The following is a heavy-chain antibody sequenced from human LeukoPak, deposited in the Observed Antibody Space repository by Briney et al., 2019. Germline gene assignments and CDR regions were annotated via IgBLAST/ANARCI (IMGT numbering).Heavy chain of an antibody. CDR1: DEPFSGYY. Sequence: SSETLSLTCAISDEPFSGYYWGWIRQPPGKGLELIGEINRNGNTDYNPSLKSRVSMSIDTSKNQFSLKLSSVTAADTAVYYCARGDSWSGLYYFDYWGQGTLVTVSS. CDR3: ARGDSWSGLYYFDY. CDR2: INRNGNT. J-gene: IGHJ4*02. V-gene: IGHV4-34*01. D-gene: IGHD3-3*01.